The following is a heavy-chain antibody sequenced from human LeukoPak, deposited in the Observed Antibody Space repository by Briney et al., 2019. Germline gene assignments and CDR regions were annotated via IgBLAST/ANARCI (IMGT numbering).Heavy chain of an antibody. V-gene: IGHV4-39*01. D-gene: IGHD5-18*01. CDR2: IYYSGSS. CDR3: ARHVDTATDYFDY. J-gene: IGHJ4*02. CDR1: GGSISNYY. Sequence: SETLSLTCTVSGGSISNYYWGWIRQPPGKGLEWIGSIYYSGSSYYNPSLKSRVTISVHTSKNQFSLKLSSVTAADTAVYYCARHVDTATDYFDYWGQGTLVTVSS.